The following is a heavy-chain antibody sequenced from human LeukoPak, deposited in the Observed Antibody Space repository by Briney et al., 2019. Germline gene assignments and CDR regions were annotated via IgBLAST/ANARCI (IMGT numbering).Heavy chain of an antibody. Sequence: GASVKVSCKASGYTFTDYCIHWVRQAPGQGLEWMGCITPNSDDTDYAQKFQGRITMSRDTSINTAYMELTRLRSDDTAVYYCATGDYSGTKPDPIDMWGQGTMVTVSS. V-gene: IGHV1-2*02. J-gene: IGHJ3*02. D-gene: IGHD3-10*01. CDR3: ATGDYSGTKPDPIDM. CDR2: ITPNSDDT. CDR1: GYTFTDYC.